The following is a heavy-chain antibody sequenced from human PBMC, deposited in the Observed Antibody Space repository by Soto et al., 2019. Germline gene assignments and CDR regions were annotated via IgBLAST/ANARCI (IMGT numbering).Heavy chain of an antibody. J-gene: IGHJ4*02. CDR2: IYGDDEK. CDR1: GFSLSTSGVG. Sequence: QITLKESGPTLVKPTQTLTLTCTFSGFSLSTSGVGVAWIRQPPGKALEWLAVIYGDDEKRYSPSLRSRLTVTKDTAKNQVVLTMTTMDPVDTATYYCALRTYYSSGRQFDYWGQGTLVTVSS. D-gene: IGHD3-10*01. CDR3: ALRTYYSSGRQFDY. V-gene: IGHV2-5*02.